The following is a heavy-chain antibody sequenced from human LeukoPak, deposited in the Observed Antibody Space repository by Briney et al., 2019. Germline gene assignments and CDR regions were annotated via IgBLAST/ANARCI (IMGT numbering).Heavy chain of an antibody. CDR1: GYTFTSYY. Sequence: ASVKVSCKASGYTFTSYYMHWVRQAPGQGLEWMGIINPSGGSTSYAQKFQGRVTMTRDTSTSTVYMELSSLRSDDTAVYYCATLGYCSGGSCSRRPTDYWGQGTLVTVSS. CDR3: ATLGYCSGGSCSRRPTDY. D-gene: IGHD2-15*01. CDR2: INPSGGST. V-gene: IGHV1-46*01. J-gene: IGHJ4*02.